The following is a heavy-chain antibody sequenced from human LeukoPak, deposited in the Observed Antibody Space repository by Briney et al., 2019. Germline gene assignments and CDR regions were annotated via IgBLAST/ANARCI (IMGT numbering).Heavy chain of an antibody. V-gene: IGHV4-34*01. Sequence: KSSETLSLTCTVSGGSISSYYWSWIRQPPGKGLEWIGEINHSGSTNYNPSLKSRVTISVDTSKNQFSLKLSSVTAADTAVYFCARRAYSAAYWKHFDYWGQGTLVTVSS. CDR2: INHSGST. D-gene: IGHD1-1*01. J-gene: IGHJ4*02. CDR3: ARRAYSAAYWKHFDY. CDR1: GGSISSYY.